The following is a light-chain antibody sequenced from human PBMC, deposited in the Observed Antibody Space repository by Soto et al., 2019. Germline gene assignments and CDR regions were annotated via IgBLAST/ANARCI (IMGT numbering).Light chain of an antibody. CDR3: CAFASISSPLV. V-gene: IGLV2-11*01. CDR2: ERG. CDR1: SSEVGGYKC. Sequence: QSSLTQPRSVSGSPGQSVAICCTRTSSEVGGYKCVSWYQQHPAKAPKLLIYERGKLPSRSPNRSSGPKSCNTAPLTISVLQAEVDAEWYWCAFASISSPLVFGTGAMVNV. J-gene: IGLJ1*01.